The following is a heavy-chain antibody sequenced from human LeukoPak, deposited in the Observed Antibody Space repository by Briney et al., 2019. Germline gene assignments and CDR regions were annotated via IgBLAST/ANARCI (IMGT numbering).Heavy chain of an antibody. D-gene: IGHD5-18*01. CDR1: GGTFSSYA. CDR3: ARGGYSYGYSFDY. J-gene: IGHJ4*02. V-gene: IGHV1-69*05. Sequence: ASVKVSSKASGGTFSSYAISWVRQAPGQGLEWMGRIIPIFGTANYAQKFQGRVTITTDESTSTAYMELSSLRSEDTAVYYCARGGYSYGYSFDYWGQGTLVTVSS. CDR2: IIPIFGTA.